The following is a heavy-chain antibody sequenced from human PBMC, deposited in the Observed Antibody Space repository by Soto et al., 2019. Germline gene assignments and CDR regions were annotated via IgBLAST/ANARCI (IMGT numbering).Heavy chain of an antibody. J-gene: IGHJ5*02. CDR1: GGSISSYY. V-gene: IGHV4-59*01. D-gene: IGHD3-22*01. CDR3: AAVVANWFDP. Sequence: SETLSLTCTVSGGSISSYYWSWIRQPPGKGLEWIGYIYYSGSTNYNPSLKSRVTISVDTSKNQFSLKLSSVTAADTAVYYCAAVVANWFDPWGQGTLVTVPS. CDR2: IYYSGST.